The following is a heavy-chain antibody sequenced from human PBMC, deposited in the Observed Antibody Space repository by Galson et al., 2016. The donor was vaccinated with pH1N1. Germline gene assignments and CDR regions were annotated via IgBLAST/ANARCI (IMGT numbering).Heavy chain of an antibody. D-gene: IGHD2-21*01. CDR3: ARVTYCGGDCLYFDY. Sequence: LSLTCTLSGGSISSGVYHWSWIRQPAGKGVEWIGHIYKSGTTNYNPSLDSRVAISIHTSENHFSLRLSSVTAADTAVYYCARVTYCGGDCLYFDYWGRGTLVAVSS. CDR1: GGSISSGVYH. V-gene: IGHV4-61*09. CDR2: IYKSGTT. J-gene: IGHJ4*02.